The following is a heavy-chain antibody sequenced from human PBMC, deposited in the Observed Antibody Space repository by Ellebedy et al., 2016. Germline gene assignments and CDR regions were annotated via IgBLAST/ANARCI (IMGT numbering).Heavy chain of an antibody. CDR3: ARASGIATTGTFTAES. D-gene: IGHD6-13*01. CDR1: GYSFASYG. V-gene: IGHV1-18*04. CDR2: ISAYNGKT. J-gene: IGHJ5*02. Sequence: ASVKVSCKASGYSFASYGISWVRQAPGQGLEWMGWISAYNGKTEYAQSLQGRVTMTTDTSTSTAYMELRSLRSDDTAVFYCARASGIATTGTFTAESWGQGTLVTVSS.